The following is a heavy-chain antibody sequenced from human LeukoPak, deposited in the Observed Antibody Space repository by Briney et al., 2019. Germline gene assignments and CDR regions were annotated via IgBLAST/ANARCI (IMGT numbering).Heavy chain of an antibody. V-gene: IGHV3-30-3*01. Sequence: PGGSLRLSCVASGFTFSSYNMHWVRQAPGKGLEWVAVISYDGSNKYYADSVKGRSTISRDNSKNTLYLQVNSLRPEDTAVYYCGRDTVGYGGVFDIWGQGTMVTVSS. CDR1: GFTFSSYN. CDR3: GRDTVGYGGVFDI. J-gene: IGHJ3*02. CDR2: ISYDGSNK. D-gene: IGHD5-18*01.